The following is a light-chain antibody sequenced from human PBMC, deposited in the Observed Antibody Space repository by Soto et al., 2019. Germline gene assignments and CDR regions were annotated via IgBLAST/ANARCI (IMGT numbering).Light chain of an antibody. CDR3: SSYIINSTLVI. V-gene: IGLV2-14*01. Sequence: QSVLTQPASVSGSPGQSITISCAGTGGDVGAYNYVSWYQQHPGKAPKLMIYEVFRRPSGISNRFSGSKSGNTASLTISGLQAEDGADYFCSSYIINSTLVIFGGGTKLTVL. J-gene: IGLJ2*01. CDR2: EVF. CDR1: GGDVGAYNY.